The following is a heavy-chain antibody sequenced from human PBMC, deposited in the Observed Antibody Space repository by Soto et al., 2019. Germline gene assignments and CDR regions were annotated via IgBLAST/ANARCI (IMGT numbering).Heavy chain of an antibody. CDR2: GFGNGAGTP. Sequence: QVQLQESGPGLVRPSETLSLTCSVSGSSFTGDYWSWIRQPAGKGLEWIGGGFGNGAGTPIYNSSLKNPVTMSVDSSMSHFSLKLTSVTAADAAVYYCARDHPPYDRRRQPSGAFEDWGQGILVTVSS. CDR1: GSSFTGDY. J-gene: IGHJ4*02. D-gene: IGHD3-22*01. CDR3: ARDHPPYDRRRQPSGAFED. V-gene: IGHV4-4*07.